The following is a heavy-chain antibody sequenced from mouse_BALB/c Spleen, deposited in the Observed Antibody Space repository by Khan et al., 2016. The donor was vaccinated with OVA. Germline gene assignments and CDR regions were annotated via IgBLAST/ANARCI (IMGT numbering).Heavy chain of an antibody. J-gene: IGHJ3*02. V-gene: IGHV5-9-3*01. Sequence: EVELVESGGGLVKPGGSLKLSCEVSGFTFSTYAMSWVRQNSEKRLEWVASISSDGDYTFYLDSVKGRFTISRDNAKNTLYLEMSSLRSDDTAMFYCARSPYGNFGYGGQGTLVTVSA. CDR2: ISSDGDYT. D-gene: IGHD2-1*01. CDR3: ARSPYGNFGY. CDR1: GFTFSTYA.